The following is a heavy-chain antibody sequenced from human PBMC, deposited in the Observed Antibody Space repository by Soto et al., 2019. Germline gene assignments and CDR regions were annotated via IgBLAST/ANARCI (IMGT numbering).Heavy chain of an antibody. J-gene: IGHJ6*04. V-gene: IGHV4-34*01. CDR1: GGSLSGYY. Sequence: QVHLQQWGAGLLKPSETLSLTCAVYGGSLSGYYWNWIRQPLGKGLEWIGEINHSGSTNYNPSLKSRVTISVDTSKNQFSLKLTSVTAADTAVYYCARPKGMDVWGKGTPVTVSS. CDR2: INHSGST. CDR3: ARPKGMDV.